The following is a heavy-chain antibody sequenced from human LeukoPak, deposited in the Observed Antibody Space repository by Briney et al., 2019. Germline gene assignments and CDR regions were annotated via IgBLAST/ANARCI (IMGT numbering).Heavy chain of an antibody. J-gene: IGHJ6*03. Sequence: GASVKVSCKASGYTFTGYYMHWVRQAPGQGLEWMGWINPNSGGTNYAQKFQGRVTMTRDTSISTAYMELSRLRSDDTAVYYCARGSRCRGGSGDCYSWYYYMDVWGKGTTVTVSS. CDR2: INPNSGGT. V-gene: IGHV1-2*02. CDR3: ARGSRCRGGSGDCYSWYYYMDV. D-gene: IGHD2-21*02. CDR1: GYTFTGYY.